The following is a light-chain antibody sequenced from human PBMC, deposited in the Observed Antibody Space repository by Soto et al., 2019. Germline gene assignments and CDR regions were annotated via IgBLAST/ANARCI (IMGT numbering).Light chain of an antibody. Sequence: IVRTQSPAPLSVSPGDRASLACRASQSAISNLAWYQQKPGQTPRLLIYDASTRATDIPARFSGSGSGTDFTLTISSLLSEDFAVYYCHQYYKWPLTFGGGTKVDIK. CDR1: QSAISN. CDR3: HQYYKWPLT. J-gene: IGKJ4*02. CDR2: DAS. V-gene: IGKV3-15*01.